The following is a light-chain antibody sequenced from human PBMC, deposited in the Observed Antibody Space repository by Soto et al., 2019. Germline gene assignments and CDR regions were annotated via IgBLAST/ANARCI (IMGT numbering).Light chain of an antibody. CDR1: QSVGSG. CDR2: GAS. CDR3: QQYNNWPPYT. J-gene: IGKJ2*01. Sequence: EIMITQSPTAVSVSPGERAALSCRASQSVGSGLSWYQQKPGQAPRLLIYGASTRATGIPARFSGSGSGTEFTLTISSLQSEDYAVYYCQQYNNWPPYTFGQGTKVDI. V-gene: IGKV3-15*01.